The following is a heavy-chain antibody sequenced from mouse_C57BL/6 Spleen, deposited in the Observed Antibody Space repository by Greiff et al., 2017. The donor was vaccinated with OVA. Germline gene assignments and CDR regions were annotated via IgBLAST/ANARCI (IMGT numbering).Heavy chain of an antibody. CDR1: GFTFSDYG. D-gene: IGHD2-4*01. J-gene: IGHJ3*01. CDR2: ISSGSSTI. Sequence: EVNVVESGGGLVKPGGSLKLSCAASGFTFSDYGMHWVRQAPEKGLEWVAYISSGSSTIYYADTVKGRFTISRDNAKNTLFLQMTSLRSEDTAMYYCARPYYDYDGWFAYWGQGTLVTVSA. CDR3: ARPYYDYDGWFAY. V-gene: IGHV5-17*01.